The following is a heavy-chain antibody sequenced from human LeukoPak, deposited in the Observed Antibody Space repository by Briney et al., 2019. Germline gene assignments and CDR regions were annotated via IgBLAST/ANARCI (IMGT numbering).Heavy chain of an antibody. D-gene: IGHD3-22*01. CDR3: AKDQGYYYDSSGYSSYFEY. CDR1: GLTFSSYA. Sequence: PGGSLRLSCAASGLTFSSYAMSWVRQAPGKGLEWVSAISGGGGSTYYADSVKGRFTISRDNSKNTLYLQMDSLRAEDTAVYYCAKDQGYYYDSSGYSSYFEYWGQGTLVNVSS. CDR2: ISGGGGST. V-gene: IGHV3-23*01. J-gene: IGHJ4*02.